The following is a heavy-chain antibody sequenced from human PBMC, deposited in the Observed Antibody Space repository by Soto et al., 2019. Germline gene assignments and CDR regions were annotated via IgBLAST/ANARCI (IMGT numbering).Heavy chain of an antibody. V-gene: IGHV4-39*01. CDR2: IYYSGST. D-gene: IGHD6-13*01. CDR1: GGSISSSSYY. CDR3: ARHFTSSWYSSSWYDLSNWFDP. Sequence: SETLSLTCTVSGGSISSSSYYWGWIRQPPGKGLEWIGSIYYSGSTYYNPSLKSRVTISVGTSKNQFSLKLSSVTAADTAVYYCARHFTSSWYSSSWYDLSNWFDPWGQGTLVTVSS. J-gene: IGHJ5*02.